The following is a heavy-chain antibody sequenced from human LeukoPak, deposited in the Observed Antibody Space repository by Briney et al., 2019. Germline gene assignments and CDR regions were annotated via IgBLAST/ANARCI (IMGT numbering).Heavy chain of an antibody. D-gene: IGHD6-13*01. CDR3: ARDHQSSRRDGLYYYYYMDV. J-gene: IGHJ6*03. CDR1: GGSISSSSYY. CDR2: IYYSGST. V-gene: IGHV4-39*07. Sequence: PSETLSLTCTVSGGSISSSSYYWGWIRQPPGKGLEWIGSIYYSGSTYYNPSLKSRVTISVDTSKNQFSLKLSSVTAADTAVYYCARDHQSSRRDGLYYYYYMDVWGKGTTVTVSS.